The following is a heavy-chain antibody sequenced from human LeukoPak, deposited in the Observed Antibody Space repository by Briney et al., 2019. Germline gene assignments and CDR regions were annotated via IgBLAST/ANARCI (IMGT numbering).Heavy chain of an antibody. J-gene: IGHJ5*02. D-gene: IGHD3-10*01. CDR1: GCTFSVYW. V-gene: IGHV3-7*01. Sequence: GGSLRLACVASGCTFSVYWMSWVRQAPGRGLEWVANIMEDGSEKYYVDSVKGRFTISRDNAKNSLYLQMSSLRAEDTAVYYCARGGSWFAPWGQGTLVTVSS. CDR3: ARGGSWFAP. CDR2: IMEDGSEK.